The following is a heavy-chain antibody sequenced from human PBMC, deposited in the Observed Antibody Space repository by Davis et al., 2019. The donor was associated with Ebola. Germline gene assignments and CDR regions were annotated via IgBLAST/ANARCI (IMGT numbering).Heavy chain of an antibody. V-gene: IGHV1-2*06. Sequence: AASVKVSCKASGYTFTGYYMHWVRQAPGQGLEWMGRINPNSGGTNYAQKFQGRVTMTRDTSISTAYMELSRLRSDDTAVYYCARSSRDGYNRADYWGQGTLVTVSS. CDR1: GYTFTGYY. CDR2: INPNSGGT. D-gene: IGHD5-24*01. J-gene: IGHJ4*02. CDR3: ARSSRDGYNRADY.